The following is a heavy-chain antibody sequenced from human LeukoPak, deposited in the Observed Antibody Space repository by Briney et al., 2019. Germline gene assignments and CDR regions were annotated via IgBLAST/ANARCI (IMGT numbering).Heavy chain of an antibody. CDR2: IYQRATV. CDR1: GYSISSGYF. CDR3: ARAFCVGECFVLHIFFES. Sequence: PSETLSITCNVSGYSISSGYFWGRVRQAPGKGLEWIGSIYQRATVHYNPSLKSRVTISLDTSKNHFSLNLRSMQASDTAVYYCARAFCVGECFVLHIFFESWGQRTLVTVSS. J-gene: IGHJ4*02. D-gene: IGHD2-21*01. V-gene: IGHV4-38-2*02.